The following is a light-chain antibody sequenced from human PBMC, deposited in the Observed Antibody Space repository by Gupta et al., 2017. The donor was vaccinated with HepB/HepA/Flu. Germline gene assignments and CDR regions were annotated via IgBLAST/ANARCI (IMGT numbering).Light chain of an antibody. J-gene: IGKJ4*01. CDR3: QQTYMTPRT. V-gene: IGKV1-39*01. Sequence: DIQMTQSPSSLVASVGDRVTITCRASRTISNYLNWYQQKPGRAPNLLIYGASGLQNGVPSRFSGRGSETEFTLTIRSLQPEDVATYYCQQTYMTPRTFGGGTKVEIK. CDR2: GAS. CDR1: RTISNY.